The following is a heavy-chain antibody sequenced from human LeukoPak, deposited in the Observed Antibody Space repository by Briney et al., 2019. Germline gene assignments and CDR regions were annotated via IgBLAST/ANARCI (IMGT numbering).Heavy chain of an antibody. CDR3: ARGTYYYDSSGYYWANYYMDV. CDR1: GGSFSGYY. CDR2: IYYSGRT. Sequence: SETLSLACAVYGGSFSGYYWSWIRQPPGKGLEWIGYIYYSGRTRYNPSLKSRVTISVDTSKNQFSLKLSSVTAADTAVYYCARGTYYYDSSGYYWANYYMDVWGQGTLVTVSS. V-gene: IGHV4-59*01. D-gene: IGHD3-22*01. J-gene: IGHJ6*03.